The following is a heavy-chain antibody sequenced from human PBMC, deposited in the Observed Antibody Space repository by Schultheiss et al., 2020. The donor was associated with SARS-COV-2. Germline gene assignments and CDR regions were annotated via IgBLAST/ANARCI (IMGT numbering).Heavy chain of an antibody. J-gene: IGHJ4*02. Sequence: SQTLSLTCAVYGGSFSGYYWSWIRQPAGKGLEWIGRIYTSGSTNYNPSLKSRVTMSVDTSKNQFSLKLSSVTAADTAVYYCAREEVRGVITPFDYWGQGTLVTVSS. CDR3: AREEVRGVITPFDY. CDR2: IYTSGST. D-gene: IGHD3-10*01. CDR1: GGSFSGYY. V-gene: IGHV4-59*10.